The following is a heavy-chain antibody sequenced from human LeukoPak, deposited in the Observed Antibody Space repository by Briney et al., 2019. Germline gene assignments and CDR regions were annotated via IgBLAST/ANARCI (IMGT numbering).Heavy chain of an antibody. CDR2: INSDGSST. D-gene: IGHD3-3*01. CDR3: ARDRLARSRYYDFWSGPLDY. CDR1: GFTFSSYW. V-gene: IGHV3-74*01. J-gene: IGHJ4*02. Sequence: GGSLRLSCAASGFTFSSYWMHWVRQAPGKGLVWVSRINSDGSSTSYADSVKGRFTISRDNAKNSLYLQMNSLRAEDTAVYYCARDRLARSRYYDFWSGPLDYWGQGTLVTVSS.